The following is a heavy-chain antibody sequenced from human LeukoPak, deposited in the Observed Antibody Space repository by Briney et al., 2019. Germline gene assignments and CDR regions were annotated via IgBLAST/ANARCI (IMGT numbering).Heavy chain of an antibody. D-gene: IGHD1-26*01. J-gene: IGHJ4*02. CDR2: IRHDGTEN. CDR3: ARGRVGHTGNFDY. CDR1: GLTFSNSW. V-gene: IGHV3-7*04. Sequence: GGSLRLSCTASGLTFSNSWMYWVRQAPGKGPEWVANIRHDGTENYYGGSVKGRFTISRDNANNALYLQMNSLRVEDTAVYYCARGRVGHTGNFDYWGQGTLVTVSS.